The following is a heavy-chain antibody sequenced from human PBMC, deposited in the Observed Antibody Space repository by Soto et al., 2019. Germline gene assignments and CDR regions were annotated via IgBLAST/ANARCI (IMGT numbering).Heavy chain of an antibody. CDR1: GYTFTSYG. J-gene: IGHJ1*01. Sequence: ASVKVSCKASGYTFTSYGISWVRQAPGQGLEWMGWISAYNGNTNYAQKLQGRVTMTTDTSTSTAYMELRSLRSDDTAVYYCARDLGNVDYYDSSGYYSDCFQHWGQGALVTVSS. D-gene: IGHD3-22*01. V-gene: IGHV1-18*04. CDR3: ARDLGNVDYYDSSGYYSDCFQH. CDR2: ISAYNGNT.